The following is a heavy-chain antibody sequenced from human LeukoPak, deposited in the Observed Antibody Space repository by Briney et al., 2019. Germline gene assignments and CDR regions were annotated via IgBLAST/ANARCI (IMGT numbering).Heavy chain of an antibody. J-gene: IGHJ4*02. CDR2: INHSGST. CDR1: GGSFSGYY. Sequence: PSETLSLTCAVYGGSFSGYYWSWIRQPPRKGLEWIGEINHSGSTNYNPSLKSRVTISVDTSKNQFSLKLSSVTAADTAVYYCAAHPPFYYFDYWGQGTLVTVSS. D-gene: IGHD2/OR15-2a*01. V-gene: IGHV4-34*01. CDR3: AAHPPFYYFDY.